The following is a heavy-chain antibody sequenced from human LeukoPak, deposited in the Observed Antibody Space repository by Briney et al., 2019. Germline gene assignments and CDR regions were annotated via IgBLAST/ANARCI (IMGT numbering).Heavy chain of an antibody. D-gene: IGHD3-22*01. Sequence: ASVTVSFKASGCTFSAYDINWVRQATGKGLEWMGWINPNSGNSDFAQKFQGRVTMTRDNSINTAYMELSNLISEETAVYYCARVSQTPAYYYTSGYYYHGYWGQGSRVTVSS. J-gene: IGHJ4*02. V-gene: IGHV1-8*01. CDR2: INPNSGNS. CDR1: GCTFSAYD. CDR3: ARVSQTPAYYYTSGYYYHGY.